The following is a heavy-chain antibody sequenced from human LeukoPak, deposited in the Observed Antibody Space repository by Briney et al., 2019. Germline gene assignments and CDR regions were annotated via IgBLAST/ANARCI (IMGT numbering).Heavy chain of an antibody. CDR3: ARDLQLVHHYYYGMDV. Sequence: EASVKVSCKASGYTFTSYYMHWVRQAPGQGLEWMGIINPSGGSTSYAQKFQGRVTMTRDTSTSIVYMELSSLRSEDTAVYYCARDLQLVHHYYYGMDVWGQGTTVTVSS. J-gene: IGHJ6*02. CDR2: INPSGGST. CDR1: GYTFTSYY. D-gene: IGHD6-6*01. V-gene: IGHV1-46*01.